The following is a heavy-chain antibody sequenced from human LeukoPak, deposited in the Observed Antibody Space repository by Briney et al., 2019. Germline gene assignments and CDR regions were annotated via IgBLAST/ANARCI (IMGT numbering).Heavy chain of an antibody. CDR2: INAGTGNR. CDR1: GHTLTTYV. J-gene: IGHJ4*02. V-gene: IGHV1-3*01. CDR3: ARVPRDSSSWYVY. Sequence: GASVKVSCKASGHTLTTYVMHWVRQAPGQRLEWMGWINAGTGNRKFSQKFQDRVTITSDTSASTVYMELSSLRSEDTAVYYCARVPRDSSSWYVYWGQGTLVTVSS. D-gene: IGHD6-13*01.